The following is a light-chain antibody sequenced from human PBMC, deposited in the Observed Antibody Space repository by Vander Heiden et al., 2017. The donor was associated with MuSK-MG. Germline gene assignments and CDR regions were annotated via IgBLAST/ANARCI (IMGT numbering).Light chain of an antibody. J-gene: IGLJ2*01. Sequence: QSALTQPASVSGSPGKSITIACSGTSSDVGGDNCVASYQQRPCKPHNLMIHDVSNRPSAVSNRFSGSKSGNTASLTISARQAEDVADYYCTSYTSSSTLVFGGGTKLTVL. CDR3: TSYTSSSTLV. V-gene: IGLV2-14*01. CDR1: SSDVGGDNC. CDR2: DVS.